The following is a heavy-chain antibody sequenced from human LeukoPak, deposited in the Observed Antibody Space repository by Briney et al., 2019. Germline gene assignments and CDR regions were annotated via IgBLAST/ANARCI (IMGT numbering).Heavy chain of an antibody. Sequence: ASVKVSCKASGYTFTSYAMNWVRQAPGQGLEWMGWINTNTGNPTYAQGFTGRFVFSLDTSVSTAYLQINGLKVEDTAVYYCVRVWGNYSFDYWGQGTLVTVSS. CDR3: VRVWGNYSFDY. J-gene: IGHJ4*02. V-gene: IGHV7-4-1*02. CDR1: GYTFTSYA. CDR2: INTNTGNP. D-gene: IGHD3-16*01.